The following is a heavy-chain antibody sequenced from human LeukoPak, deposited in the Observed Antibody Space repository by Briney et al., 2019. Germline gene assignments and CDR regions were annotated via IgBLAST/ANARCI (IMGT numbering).Heavy chain of an antibody. D-gene: IGHD1-26*01. V-gene: IGHV3-30*03. CDR3: ARDFMSGSFWTHTFDY. Sequence: GGSLRLSCAASGFTISSYWMSWVRQAPGKGLEWVAVISYDGSNKYYADSVKGRFTISRDNSKNTLYLQMNSLRAEDTAVYYCARDFMSGSFWTHTFDYWGQGTLVTVSS. CDR2: ISYDGSNK. CDR1: GFTISSYW. J-gene: IGHJ4*02.